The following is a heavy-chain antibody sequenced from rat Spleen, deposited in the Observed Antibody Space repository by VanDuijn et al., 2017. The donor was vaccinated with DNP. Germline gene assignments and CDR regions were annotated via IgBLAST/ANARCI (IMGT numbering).Heavy chain of an antibody. D-gene: IGHD1-11*01. CDR1: GFTFSDYN. V-gene: IGHV5-7*01. CDR3: TKRWYGSFDY. J-gene: IGHJ2*01. Sequence: EVQLVESGGGLVQPGGSLKVSCAASGFTFSDYNMAWVRQAPKKGLEWVATITYDGSRTYYRDSVKGRFTISRDKAKSTLYLQMDRLRSEDTATYYCTKRWYGSFDYWGQGVMVTISP. CDR2: ITYDGSRT.